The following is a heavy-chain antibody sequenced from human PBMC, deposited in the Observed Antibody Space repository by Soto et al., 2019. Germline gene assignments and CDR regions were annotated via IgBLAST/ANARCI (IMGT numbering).Heavy chain of an antibody. D-gene: IGHD3-22*01. J-gene: IGHJ5*02. CDR2: IYSGGST. Sequence: GGSLRLSCAASGFTVSSNYMSWVRQAPGKGLEWVSVIYSGGSTYYADSVKGRFTISRDNSKNTLYLQMNSLRAEDTAVYYCARDPAPYYYDSSGLTWGQRTLVTVSS. V-gene: IGHV3-53*01. CDR3: ARDPAPYYYDSSGLT. CDR1: GFTVSSNY.